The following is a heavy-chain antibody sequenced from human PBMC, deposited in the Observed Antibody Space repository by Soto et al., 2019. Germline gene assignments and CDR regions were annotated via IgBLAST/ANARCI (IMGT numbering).Heavy chain of an antibody. CDR1: GFTVSSNY. CDR2: IYSGGST. CDR3: ARVHYDFWSGYYDSFDY. D-gene: IGHD3-3*01. V-gene: IGHV3-66*01. Sequence: EVQLVESGGGLVQPGGSLRLSCAASGFTVSSNYMSWVRQAPGKGLEWVSVIYSGGSTYYADSVKGRFTISRDNSKNTLYLQMNGLRAEDTAVYYCARVHYDFWSGYYDSFDYWGQGTLVTVSS. J-gene: IGHJ4*02.